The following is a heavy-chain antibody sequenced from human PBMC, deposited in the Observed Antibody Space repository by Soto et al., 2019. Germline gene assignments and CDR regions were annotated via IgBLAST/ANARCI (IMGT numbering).Heavy chain of an antibody. CDR1: GYTFTSYA. J-gene: IGHJ5*02. Sequence: GASVKVSSKASGYTFTSYAISSLRQAPGQGLEWMGWISAYNGNTNYAQKLQGRVTMTTDTSTSTAYMELRSLRSDDTAVYYCARVRGLERKASNSNCFDPWGQGTLVTVS. V-gene: IGHV1-18*01. D-gene: IGHD1-1*01. CDR3: ARVRGLERKASNSNCFDP. CDR2: ISAYNGNT.